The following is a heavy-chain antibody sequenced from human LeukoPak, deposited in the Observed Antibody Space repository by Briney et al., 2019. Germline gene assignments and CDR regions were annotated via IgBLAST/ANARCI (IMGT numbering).Heavy chain of an antibody. Sequence: GGPLRLSCAASGFTFSSHGMHWLRQAPEKGLEWVAVIWYDGSNKYYVDSVKGLFTISRDNSKNTQYLKTHILRAEDTAVYYCARNKSAFDYWGQGTLVTVSS. CDR2: IWYDGSNK. J-gene: IGHJ4*02. D-gene: IGHD6-25*01. CDR3: ARNKSAFDY. V-gene: IGHV3-33*01. CDR1: GFTFSSHG.